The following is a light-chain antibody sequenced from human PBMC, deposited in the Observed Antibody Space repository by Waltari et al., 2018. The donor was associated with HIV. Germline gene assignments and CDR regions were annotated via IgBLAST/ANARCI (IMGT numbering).Light chain of an antibody. CDR1: SCSVSTNYF. V-gene: IGLV8-61*01. Sequence: QTVVTQEPSFSVSPGGTVTLTRGLTSCSVSTNYFPTWYQQTPGQAARTISYDTNTRSSGVTDRVSGAILGNKAALTITGAQAYDESDYYCVLYMGSGIWVFSGGTKLTVL. J-gene: IGLJ3*02. CDR2: DTN. CDR3: VLYMGSGIWV.